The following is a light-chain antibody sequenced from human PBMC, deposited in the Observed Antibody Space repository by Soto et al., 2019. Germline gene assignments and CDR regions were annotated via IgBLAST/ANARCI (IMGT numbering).Light chain of an antibody. Sequence: QSVLTQPPSVSGAPGQRVTISCTGSSSNIGAGYDVHWYQQLPGTAPKLLIYGNSHRPPGVPDRFSGSKSGTSASLAITGLQAEDEANYYCQSYDSSLSGSVVFGGGTKVTVL. CDR3: QSYDSSLSGSVV. CDR1: SSNIGAGYD. CDR2: GNS. J-gene: IGLJ2*01. V-gene: IGLV1-40*01.